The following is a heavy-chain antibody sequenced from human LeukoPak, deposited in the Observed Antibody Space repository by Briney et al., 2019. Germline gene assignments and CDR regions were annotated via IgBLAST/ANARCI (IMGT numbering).Heavy chain of an antibody. J-gene: IGHJ6*02. CDR3: ARDIYYYYYGMDV. Sequence: APVKVSCKASGYTFTGYYMHWVRQAPGQGLEWMGWINPNSGGTNYAQKFQGRVTMTRDTSISTAYMELSRLRSDDTAVYYCARDIYYYYYGMDVWGQGTTVTVSS. CDR2: INPNSGGT. CDR1: GYTFTGYY. V-gene: IGHV1-2*02.